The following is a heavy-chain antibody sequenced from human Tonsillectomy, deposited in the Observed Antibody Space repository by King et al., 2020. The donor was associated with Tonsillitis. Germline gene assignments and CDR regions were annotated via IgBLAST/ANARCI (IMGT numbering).Heavy chain of an antibody. CDR2: SYNSVNN. D-gene: IGHD2-15*01. CDR1: GGSISGGDYY. J-gene: IGHJ5*02. V-gene: IGHV4-31*03. Sequence: VQLQESGPGLVKPSQTLSLTCTVSGGSISGGDYYWSWIRQHPGKGLEWIGFSYNSVNNYYKSSLKRRLTISLDTSKNQFSLRLSSVTAADTAVYYCGRYEGGVFDPWGQGTLVTVSS. CDR3: GRYEGGVFDP.